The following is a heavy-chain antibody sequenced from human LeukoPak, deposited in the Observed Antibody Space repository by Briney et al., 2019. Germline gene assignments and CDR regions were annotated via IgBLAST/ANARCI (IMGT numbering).Heavy chain of an antibody. Sequence: QTSETLSLTCTVSGGSISSSSYYWGWIRQPPGKGLEWIGSIYYSGSTYYNPSLKSRVTISVDTSKNQFSLKLSSVTAADTAVYYCARQARRLWDVVPAAINWFDPWGQGTLVTVSS. CDR2: IYYSGST. CDR3: ARQARRLWDVVPAAINWFDP. J-gene: IGHJ5*02. D-gene: IGHD2-2*01. V-gene: IGHV4-39*01. CDR1: GGSISSSSYY.